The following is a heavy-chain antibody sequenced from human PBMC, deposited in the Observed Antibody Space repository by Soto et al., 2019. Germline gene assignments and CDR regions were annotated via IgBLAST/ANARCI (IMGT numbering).Heavy chain of an antibody. D-gene: IGHD2-21*02. CDR2: IIPIFGTA. V-gene: IGHV1-69*01. J-gene: IGHJ4*02. CDR1: GGTFSSYA. Sequence: SVKFSCKASGGTFSSYAISWVRQAPGQGLEWMGGIIPIFGTANYAQKFQGRVTITADESTSTAYMELSSLRSEDTAVYYCARGGLSGDWHFDYWGQGTLVTVSS. CDR3: ARGGLSGDWHFDY.